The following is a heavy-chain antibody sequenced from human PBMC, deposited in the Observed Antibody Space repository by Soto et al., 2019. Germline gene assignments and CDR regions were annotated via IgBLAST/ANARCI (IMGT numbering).Heavy chain of an antibody. Sequence: QVQLVQSGAEVKKPGASVKISCTASGYTVTTHYMHWVRQAPGRGLEWMGAINPGSGAAKYTQTFQARVTMTRDTSTNTVYMEMSALRSEDTAVFYYARGGEAGVAGSAAFDMWGQGTMVTVSS. CDR2: INPGSGAA. J-gene: IGHJ3*02. V-gene: IGHV1-46*01. CDR1: GYTVTTHY. D-gene: IGHD6-19*01. CDR3: ARGGEAGVAGSAAFDM.